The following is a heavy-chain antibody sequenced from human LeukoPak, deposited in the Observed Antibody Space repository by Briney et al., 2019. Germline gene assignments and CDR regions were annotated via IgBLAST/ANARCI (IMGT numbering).Heavy chain of an antibody. V-gene: IGHV7-4-1*02. CDR1: GGTFTSYA. D-gene: IGHD3-9*01. CDR3: ARALHYDILTGYYR. Sequence: GASVKVSCKASGGTFTSYAMNWVRQAPGQGLEWMGWINTNTGNPTYAQGFTGRFVFSLDTSVSTAYLQISSLKAEDTAVYYCARALHYDILTGYYRWGQGTLVTVSS. CDR2: INTNTGNP. J-gene: IGHJ4*02.